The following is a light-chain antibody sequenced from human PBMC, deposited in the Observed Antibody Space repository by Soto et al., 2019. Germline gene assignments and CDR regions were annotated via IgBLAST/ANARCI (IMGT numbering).Light chain of an antibody. V-gene: IGLV2-11*01. CDR2: DVS. CDR1: SSDVGGYNY. J-gene: IGLJ2*01. CDR3: CSYAGSYRFVV. Sequence: QSALTQPRSVSGSPGQSVTISCTGTSSDVGGYNYVSWYQQHPGKAPKLMIYDVSKRPSGVPDRFSGSKSGNTASLTISGLQAEDEADYYCCSYAGSYRFVVFGGGTKLTVI.